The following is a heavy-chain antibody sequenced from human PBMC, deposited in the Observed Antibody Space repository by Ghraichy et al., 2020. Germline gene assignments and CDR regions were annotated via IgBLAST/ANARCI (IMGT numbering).Heavy chain of an antibody. CDR3: AKDLNYYFDY. V-gene: IGHV3-23*01. CDR2: ISGSGGST. CDR1: GFTFSSYA. J-gene: IGHJ4*02. Sequence: LSLTCAASGFTFSSYAMSWVRQAPGKGLEWVSAISGSGGSTYYADSVKGRFTISRDNSKNTLYLQMNSLRAEDTAVYYCAKDLNYYFDYWGQGTLVTVSS.